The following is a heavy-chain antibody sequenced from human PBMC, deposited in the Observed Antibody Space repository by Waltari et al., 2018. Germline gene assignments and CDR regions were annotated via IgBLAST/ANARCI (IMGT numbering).Heavy chain of an antibody. CDR1: GFTFRSYE. Sequence: EVQLVESGGGLVQPGGSLRLSCAASGFTFRSYEMNWVRQAPGKGLEWVSYISSSGSTIYYADSVKGRFTISRDNAKNSLYLQMNSLRAEDTAVYYCARAATEYYYGMDVWGQGTTVTVSS. V-gene: IGHV3-48*03. CDR2: ISSSGSTI. CDR3: ARAATEYYYGMDV. J-gene: IGHJ6*02. D-gene: IGHD2-15*01.